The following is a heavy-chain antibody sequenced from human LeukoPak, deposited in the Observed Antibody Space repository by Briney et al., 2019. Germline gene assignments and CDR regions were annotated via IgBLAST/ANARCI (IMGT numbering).Heavy chain of an antibody. Sequence: GESLKISCKGSGYKFSDYWIGWVRQMPGKGLGWMGFIYPDDPDTKYSPSFQGQVTISVDKSLSTAYLQWSSLEASDTAMYFCARHGLEGCRGGRCYRSFYYYGMDVWGQGTTVTVSS. CDR3: ARHGLEGCRGGRCYRSFYYYGMDV. D-gene: IGHD2-15*01. CDR1: GYKFSDYW. J-gene: IGHJ6*02. CDR2: IYPDDPDT. V-gene: IGHV5-51*01.